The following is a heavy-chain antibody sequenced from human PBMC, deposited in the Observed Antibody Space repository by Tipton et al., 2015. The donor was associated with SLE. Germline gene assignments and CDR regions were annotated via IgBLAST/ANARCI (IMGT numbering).Heavy chain of an antibody. D-gene: IGHD6-19*01. CDR2: INHSGST. Sequence: TLSLTCAVYGGSFSDYFWSWIRQPPGKGLEWIGEINHSGSTNYNPPLKSRVTISVDTSKNQFSLKLSSVTAADTAVYYCARELGGSGWYEDAFDIWGQGTMVTVSS. CDR3: ARELGGSGWYEDAFDI. J-gene: IGHJ3*02. CDR1: GGSFSDYF. V-gene: IGHV4-34*01.